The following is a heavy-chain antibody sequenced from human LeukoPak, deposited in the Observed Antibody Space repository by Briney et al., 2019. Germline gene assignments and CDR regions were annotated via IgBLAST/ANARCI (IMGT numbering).Heavy chain of an antibody. Sequence: GGSLRLSCAASGFTFSTYWMSWVRQAPGKGLEWVANIKQDGSENYYVDSVKGRFTISRDNAKNSLYLQMNSLRAEDTAMYYCSSTRCTGTSCYLPILDWGQGILVTVSS. CDR1: GFTFSTYW. CDR2: IKQDGSEN. CDR3: SSTRCTGTSCYLPILD. J-gene: IGHJ4*02. D-gene: IGHD2-2*01. V-gene: IGHV3-7*01.